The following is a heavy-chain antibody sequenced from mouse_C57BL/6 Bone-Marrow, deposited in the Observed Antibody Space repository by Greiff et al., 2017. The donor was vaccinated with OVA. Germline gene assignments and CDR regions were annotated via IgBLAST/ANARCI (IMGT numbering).Heavy chain of an antibody. CDR3: ARPTDGDCLYFGG. V-gene: IGHV5-12*01. J-gene: IGHJ1*03. Sequence: EVKLLESGGGLVQPGGSLKLSCEASGFTFTDYYMYWVRQTPEKRLAWVAYISNGSGSTYYTDTVKGSATISIDNATNTLYLQMSRLKSEDTAMYYGARPTDGDCLYFGGWGTVTTVTVSS. CDR2: ISNGSGST. CDR1: GFTFTDYY. D-gene: IGHD2-13*01.